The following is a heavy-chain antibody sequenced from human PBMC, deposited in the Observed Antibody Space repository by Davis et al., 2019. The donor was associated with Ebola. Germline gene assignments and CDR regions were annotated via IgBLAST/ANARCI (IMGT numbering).Heavy chain of an antibody. CDR3: ARDSADSSGWYSFIDY. J-gene: IGHJ4*02. Sequence: GGSLRLSCAASGFTFSNYGMHWVRQAPGKGLEWVAVIWYDGSNKYYADSVKGRFTISRDNSKNTLYLQMNSLRAEDTAVYYCARDSADSSGWYSFIDYWGQGTLVTVSS. CDR2: IWYDGSNK. CDR1: GFTFSNYG. D-gene: IGHD6-19*01. V-gene: IGHV3-33*01.